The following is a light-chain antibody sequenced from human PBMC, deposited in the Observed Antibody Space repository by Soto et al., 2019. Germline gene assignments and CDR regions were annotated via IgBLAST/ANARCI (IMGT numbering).Light chain of an antibody. CDR2: GAS. J-gene: IGKJ1*01. CDR1: QSVSTY. Sequence: EIVLTQFPATLSLSPGERATLSCRASQSVSTYLAWDQQKPGQAPRLLIYGASNRATGIPARFSGSGSGTDFTLTIGSLEPEDSSVYYCHQRGTWPETFGQGTKVEIK. V-gene: IGKV3-11*01. CDR3: HQRGTWPET.